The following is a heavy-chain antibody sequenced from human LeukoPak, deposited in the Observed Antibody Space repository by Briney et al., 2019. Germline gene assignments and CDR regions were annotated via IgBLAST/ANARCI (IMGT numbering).Heavy chain of an antibody. CDR3: AKDTHRIYYYGMDV. J-gene: IGHJ6*02. CDR1: GFFLDAYA. V-gene: IGHV3-43*02. Sequence: GPSLRLFCAPSGFFLDAYAMGSVRHAAGKGLGWVSLISGDGVSTFYAHSVKGRLTISRDNSKNSLYLQMNSLRTEDTAVYYCAKDTHRIYYYGMDVWGQGTTVIGAS. CDR2: ISGDGVST.